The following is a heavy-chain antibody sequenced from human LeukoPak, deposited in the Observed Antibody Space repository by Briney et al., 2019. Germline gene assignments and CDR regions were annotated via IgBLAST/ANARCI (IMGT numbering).Heavy chain of an antibody. CDR1: GYTFTGYY. D-gene: IGHD3-10*01. CDR3: ARVIMVRGDLDY. V-gene: IGHV1-2*06. CDR2: INPNSGGT. Sequence: AASVKVSCKASGYTFTGYYMHWVRQAPGQGLEWMGRINPNSGGTNYAQRFQGRVTMTRDTSISTAYMELSRLRSDDTAVYYCARVIMVRGDLDYWGQGTLVTVSS. J-gene: IGHJ4*02.